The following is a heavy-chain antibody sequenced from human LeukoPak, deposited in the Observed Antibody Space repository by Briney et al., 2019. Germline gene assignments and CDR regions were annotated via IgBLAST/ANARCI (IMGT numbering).Heavy chain of an antibody. CDR1: GFTFSSYS. J-gene: IGHJ4*02. D-gene: IGHD5-18*01. CDR3: ARDLSGYSYGYTY. CDR2: ISSSSSYI. V-gene: IGHV3-21*01. Sequence: GGSLRLSCAASGFTFSSYSMNWVRQAPGKGLEWVSSISSSSSYIYYADSVKGRFTISGDNAKNSLYLQMNSLRAEDTAVYYCARDLSGYSYGYTYCGQGTLVTVSS.